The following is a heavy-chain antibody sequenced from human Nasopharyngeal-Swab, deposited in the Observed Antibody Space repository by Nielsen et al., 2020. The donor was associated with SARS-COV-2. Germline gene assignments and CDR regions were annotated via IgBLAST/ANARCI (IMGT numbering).Heavy chain of an antibody. CDR1: GFTFSSYG. CDR2: IWYDGSNK. D-gene: IGHD6-13*01. CDR3: ARTKIAAARLDY. V-gene: IGHV3-33*01. Sequence: GGSLRLSCAASGFTFSSYGMHWVRQAPGKGLEWVAVIWYDGSNKYYADSVKGRFTISRDNSKNTLYLQMNSLRAEDTAVYYCARTKIAAARLDYWGQGTLVTVSS. J-gene: IGHJ4*02.